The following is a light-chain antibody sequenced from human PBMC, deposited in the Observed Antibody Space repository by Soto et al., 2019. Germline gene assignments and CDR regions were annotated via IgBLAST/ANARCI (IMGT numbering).Light chain of an antibody. CDR2: GAS. CDR1: QSFNSIY. Sequence: EIVLTQSPGTLSLSPGERATLSCRASQSFNSIYLAWYQQKPGQAPRLLIYGASSRATGIPDRFSGSGSGTDFTLTSSRLEPEDFAVYYCHQYDSWTFGQGTKVDVK. CDR3: HQYDSWT. V-gene: IGKV3-20*01. J-gene: IGKJ1*01.